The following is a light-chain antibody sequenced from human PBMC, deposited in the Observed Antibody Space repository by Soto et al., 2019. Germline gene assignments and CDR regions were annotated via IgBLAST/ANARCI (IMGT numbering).Light chain of an antibody. Sequence: DVQMTQSPSSLSASVGDRVTITCRASQAISSYVNWYQQRPGKAPRLVIYAGSTLHTGVPSRFSASGSGTDFTLTISGLQPEDFATYFCQQSYDTPDFGRGTKVEIK. CDR2: AGS. CDR1: QAISSY. J-gene: IGKJ1*01. CDR3: QQSYDTPD. V-gene: IGKV1-39*01.